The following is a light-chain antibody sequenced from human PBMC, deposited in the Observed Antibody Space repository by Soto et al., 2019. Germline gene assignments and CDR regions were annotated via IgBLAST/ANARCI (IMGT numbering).Light chain of an antibody. V-gene: IGKV3-20*01. CDR3: QQYGSSTDT. Sequence: EIVLTQSPGSLSLSPRERATLSCRASQSVTSSHLAWYQQKPGPAPRLLIYGASRRATGIPDRFSGSGSGTDFTLTISRLEPEDSAMYYCQQYGSSTDTFGQGTKVEIK. J-gene: IGKJ2*01. CDR1: QSVTSSH. CDR2: GAS.